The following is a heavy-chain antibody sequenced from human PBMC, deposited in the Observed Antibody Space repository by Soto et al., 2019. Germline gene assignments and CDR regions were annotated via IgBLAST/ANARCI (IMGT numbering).Heavy chain of an antibody. CDR1: GFTFSSYA. CDR3: AKDSSRLETTVTPYFDY. J-gene: IGHJ4*02. CDR2: ISGSGDST. V-gene: IGHV3-23*01. Sequence: GGSLRLSWAASGFTFSSYAMNWVRQAPGKGLEWVSRISGSGDSTHYADSMKGRFTISRDNSKNTLYLQMNSLRAEDTAVYFCAKDSSRLETTVTPYFDYWGQGILVTVS. D-gene: IGHD4-17*01.